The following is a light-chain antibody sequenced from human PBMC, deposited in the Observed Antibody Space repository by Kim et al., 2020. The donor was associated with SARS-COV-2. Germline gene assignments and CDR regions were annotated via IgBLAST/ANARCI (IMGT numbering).Light chain of an antibody. J-gene: IGKJ1*01. V-gene: IGKV3-20*01. Sequence: GESATLSCRASQSVTKNFLGWYQQKPGQAPRLLIFGTSNRATGIPDRFDGSGSGTDFTLTISRLELEDFAVYYCQQYGSSPWTFGQGTKVDIK. CDR3: QQYGSSPWT. CDR1: QSVTKNF. CDR2: GTS.